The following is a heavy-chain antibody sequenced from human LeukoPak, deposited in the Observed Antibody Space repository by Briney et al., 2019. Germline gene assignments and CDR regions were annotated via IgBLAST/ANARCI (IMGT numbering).Heavy chain of an antibody. Sequence: GRSLRLSCAASGFTFSSYAMHWVRQASGKGLEWVAVIPYDGSNKYYADSVKGRFTISRDNSKNTLYLQMNSLRAEDTAVYYCARGANSSSSYYYYGMDVWGQGTTVTVSS. V-gene: IGHV3-30-3*01. J-gene: IGHJ6*02. CDR3: ARGANSSSSYYYYGMDV. CDR1: GFTFSSYA. D-gene: IGHD6-6*01. CDR2: IPYDGSNK.